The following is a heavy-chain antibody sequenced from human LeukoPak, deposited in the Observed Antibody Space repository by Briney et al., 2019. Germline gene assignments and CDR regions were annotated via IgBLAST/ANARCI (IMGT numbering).Heavy chain of an antibody. V-gene: IGHV1-46*01. Sequence: ASVKVSCKASGYTFTSYYMHWVRQAPGQGLEWMGIINPSGGSTSYAQKFQGRVTMTRDTSTSTVYMELSSLRSEDTAVYYCARVKKGHDYGDCGWWTRETNFDYWGQGTLVTVSS. CDR1: GYTFTSYY. J-gene: IGHJ4*02. CDR2: INPSGGST. D-gene: IGHD4-17*01. CDR3: ARVKKGHDYGDCGWWTRETNFDY.